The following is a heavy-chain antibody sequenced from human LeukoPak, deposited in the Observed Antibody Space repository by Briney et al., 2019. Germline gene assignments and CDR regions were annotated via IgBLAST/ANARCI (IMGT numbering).Heavy chain of an antibody. CDR3: ARASTVTTWSLGY. CDR2: VSYTGST. CDR1: GGSISNYH. D-gene: IGHD4-17*01. J-gene: IGHJ4*02. Sequence: ASETLSLTCIVSGGSISNYHWSWIRQPPGKGLEWIGYVSYTGSTNCNPSLKSRVTMSVDTSKNQFSLNLSSVTAADTAMYYCARASTVTTWSLGYWGQGILVTVSS. V-gene: IGHV4-59*01.